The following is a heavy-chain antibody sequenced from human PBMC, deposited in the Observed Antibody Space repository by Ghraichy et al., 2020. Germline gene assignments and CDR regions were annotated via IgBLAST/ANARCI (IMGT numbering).Heavy chain of an antibody. J-gene: IGHJ4*02. D-gene: IGHD2-2*01. Sequence: VKVSCKASGYTFTTYGVSWVRQAPGQGLEWMGWISGHNGNTNYAQNLQGRVTMTTDTSTSTAYMELRSLRSDDPALYFCARDRYCTGSSCYLYHFDYWGQGTLVTVSS. V-gene: IGHV1-18*01. CDR3: ARDRYCTGSSCYLYHFDY. CDR1: GYTFTTYG. CDR2: ISGHNGNT.